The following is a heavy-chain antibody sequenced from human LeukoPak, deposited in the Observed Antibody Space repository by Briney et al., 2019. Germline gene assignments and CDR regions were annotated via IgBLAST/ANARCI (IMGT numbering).Heavy chain of an antibody. CDR3: ARDMGTDITGTTYY. Sequence: GGSLRLSCAASGFTFSSYSMNWVRQAPGKGLEWVSSISSSSSYIYYADSVKGRFTISRDNAKNSLYLQMNSLRAEDTAVYYCARDMGTDITGTTYYWGQGTLVTVSS. D-gene: IGHD1-20*01. V-gene: IGHV3-21*01. J-gene: IGHJ4*02. CDR1: GFTFSSYS. CDR2: ISSSSSYI.